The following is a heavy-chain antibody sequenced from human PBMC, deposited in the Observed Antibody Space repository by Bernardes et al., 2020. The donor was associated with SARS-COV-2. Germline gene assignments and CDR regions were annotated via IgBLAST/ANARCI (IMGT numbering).Heavy chain of an antibody. D-gene: IGHD3-10*01. V-gene: IGHV4-61*02. CDR1: GGSINSGTYY. CDR3: ARESITIIRGISGLDY. CDR2: ISTSGTT. Sequence: SETLSLTCTVSGGSINSGTYYWSWIRQPAGKGLEWIGRISTSGTTTYNPSFNSRVTILLDTSKNQFSLQLSSVTAADTAVYFCARESITIIRGISGLDYWGQGTLVTVSS. J-gene: IGHJ4*02.